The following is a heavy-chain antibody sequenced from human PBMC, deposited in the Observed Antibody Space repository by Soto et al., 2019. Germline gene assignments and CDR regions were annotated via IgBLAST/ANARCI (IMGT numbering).Heavy chain of an antibody. J-gene: IGHJ5*02. Sequence: SETLSLTCAVYGGSFSGYYWSWIRQPPGKGLEWIGEINHSGSTNYNPSLKSRVTISVDTSKNQFSLKLSSVTAADTAVYYCDSLRAGLRRDDWLDPWGQGTLVTVYS. CDR2: INHSGST. CDR1: GGSFSGYY. D-gene: IGHD2-21*01. V-gene: IGHV4-34*01. CDR3: DSLRAGLRRDDWLDP.